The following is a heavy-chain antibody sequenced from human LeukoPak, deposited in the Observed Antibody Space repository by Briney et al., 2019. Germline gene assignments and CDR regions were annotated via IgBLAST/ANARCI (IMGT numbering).Heavy chain of an antibody. CDR2: ISSSSSTI. Sequence: GGSLRLSCAASGFTFSSYSMNWVRQAPGKGLEWVSYISSSSSTIYYADSVKGRFTIPRDNAKNSLYLQMNSLRAENTAVYYCARDSGVAHWDYWGQGTLVTVSS. J-gene: IGHJ4*02. V-gene: IGHV3-48*01. CDR1: GFTFSSYS. CDR3: ARDSGVAHWDY. D-gene: IGHD3-3*01.